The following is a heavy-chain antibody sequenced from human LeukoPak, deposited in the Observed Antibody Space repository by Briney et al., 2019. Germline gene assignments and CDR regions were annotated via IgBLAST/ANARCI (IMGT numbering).Heavy chain of an antibody. CDR1: GGSISNYY. CDR2: ISYSGST. CDR3: ARGWLRSPFDY. Sequence: PSETLSLTCTVSGGSISNYYWTWIRQPPGKELEWIGYISYSGSTNYNPSLKSRVTISVDTSKNQFSLKLTSVTSVDTAVYYCARGWLRSPFDYWGQGTLVTVSS. V-gene: IGHV4-59*01. D-gene: IGHD5-12*01. J-gene: IGHJ4*02.